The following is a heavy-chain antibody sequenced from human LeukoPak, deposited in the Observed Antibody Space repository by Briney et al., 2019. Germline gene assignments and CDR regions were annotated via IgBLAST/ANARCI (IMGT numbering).Heavy chain of an antibody. CDR3: ARRDDSSGYNDAFDI. J-gene: IGHJ3*02. D-gene: IGHD3-22*01. CDR1: GYSFTSYW. Sequence: GESLKISCKGSGYSFTSYWIGWVRQMPGKGQEWMGIIYPGDSDTRYSPSFQGQVTISADKSISTAYLQWSSLKASDTAMYYCARRDDSSGYNDAFDIWGQGTMVTVSS. CDR2: IYPGDSDT. V-gene: IGHV5-51*01.